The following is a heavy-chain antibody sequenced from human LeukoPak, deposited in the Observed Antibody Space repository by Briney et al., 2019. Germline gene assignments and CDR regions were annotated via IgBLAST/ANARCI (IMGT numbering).Heavy chain of an antibody. CDR1: GFTFSSYA. V-gene: IGHV3-23*01. CDR2: ISCSGGNT. J-gene: IGHJ4*02. Sequence: PGGSLRLSCAASGFTFSSYAMSWVRQAPGKGLEWVSAISCSGGNTYYADSVKGRFTISRDKSKNTLYLQMNSLRAEDTAVYYCAKGSKQQLVLWNPSPFDDWGQGTLVTVSS. CDR3: AKGSKQQLVLWNPSPFDD. D-gene: IGHD6-13*01.